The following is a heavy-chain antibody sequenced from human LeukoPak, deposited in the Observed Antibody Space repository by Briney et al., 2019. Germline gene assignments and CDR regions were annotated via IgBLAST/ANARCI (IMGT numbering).Heavy chain of an antibody. CDR2: INAGNGNT. V-gene: IGHV1-3*01. Sequence: ASVKVSCKASGYTFTSYAMHWVRQAPGQRLEWMGWINAGNGNTKYSQKFQGRVTITRDTSASTAYMELSSLRSEDTAVYYCARERYGRNYYYYYGMDVWGQGTTVTVSS. J-gene: IGHJ6*02. CDR3: ARERYGRNYYYYYGMDV. D-gene: IGHD3-10*01. CDR1: GYTFTSYA.